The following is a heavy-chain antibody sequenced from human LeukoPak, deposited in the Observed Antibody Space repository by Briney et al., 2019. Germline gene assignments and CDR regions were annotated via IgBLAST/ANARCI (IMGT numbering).Heavy chain of an antibody. Sequence: GASVKVSCKASGSTFTTNIIHWVRHAIGQGPEKIGIINPNSGGTTYAQNILCRVTMTTITATSTDNMELSSLRSEDTAVYYCARNGLNGAIDYWGQGTLVSVSS. CDR2: INPNSGGT. V-gene: IGHV1-46*01. J-gene: IGHJ4*02. D-gene: IGHD2-8*01. CDR1: GSTFTTNI. CDR3: ARNGLNGAIDY.